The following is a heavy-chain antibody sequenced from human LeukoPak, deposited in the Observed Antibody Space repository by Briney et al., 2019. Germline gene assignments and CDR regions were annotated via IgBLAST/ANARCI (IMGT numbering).Heavy chain of an antibody. J-gene: IGHJ4*02. CDR2: INHSGST. CDR3: ARARRTAAGRVYFDY. D-gene: IGHD6-13*01. Sequence: SETLSLTCAVYGGSFSGYYWSWIRQPPGKGLEWIGEINHSGSTNYNPSLKSRVTISVDTSKNQLSLKLSSVTAADTAVYYCARARRTAAGRVYFDYWGQGTLVTVSS. V-gene: IGHV4-34*01. CDR1: GGSFSGYY.